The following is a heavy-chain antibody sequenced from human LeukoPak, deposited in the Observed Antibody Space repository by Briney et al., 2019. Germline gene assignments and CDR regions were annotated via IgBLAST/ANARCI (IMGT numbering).Heavy chain of an antibody. Sequence: GGSLRLSCAASGFTFSNAWMSWVRQAPGKGLEWVGRIKSKADGGTIDYAAPVKGRFTISRDDSRNTVYLQTNSLKTEDTAVYYCLTVTTWPPSWGQGTLVTVSS. CDR2: IKSKADGGTI. V-gene: IGHV3-15*01. J-gene: IGHJ4*02. D-gene: IGHD4-11*01. CDR3: LTVTTWPPS. CDR1: GFTFSNAW.